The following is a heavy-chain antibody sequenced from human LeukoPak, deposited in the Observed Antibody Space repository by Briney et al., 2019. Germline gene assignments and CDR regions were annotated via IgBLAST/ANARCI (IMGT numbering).Heavy chain of an antibody. V-gene: IGHV3-23*01. CDR3: AKQRVSNGYYYFDY. Sequence: PGGSLRLSCAASGFTISSYAMSWVRQAPGKGLERVSSFSSGASTDYADSVKGRFTISRDNPKNTVYLQMNSLRAEDTAVYYCAKQRVSNGYYYFDYWGQGTLVTVSS. D-gene: IGHD3-22*01. CDR1: GFTISSYA. CDR2: FSSGAST. J-gene: IGHJ4*02.